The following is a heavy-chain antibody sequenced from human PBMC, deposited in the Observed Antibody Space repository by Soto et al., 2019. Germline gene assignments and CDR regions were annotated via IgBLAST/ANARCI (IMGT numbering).Heavy chain of an antibody. Sequence: VRLVQSGGGLAKPGESLRLSCEASGFTFSYFTINWVRQAPGKGLEWVSSITGSSSSTYYTDSVQGRFSISRDNAKNTLFLEMNSLRAEDTAVYYCARISIQEEYYFDYWGQGVLVTVSS. CDR3: ARISIQEEYYFDY. CDR2: ITGSSSST. D-gene: IGHD1-1*01. V-gene: IGHV3-21*01. J-gene: IGHJ4*02. CDR1: GFTFSYFT.